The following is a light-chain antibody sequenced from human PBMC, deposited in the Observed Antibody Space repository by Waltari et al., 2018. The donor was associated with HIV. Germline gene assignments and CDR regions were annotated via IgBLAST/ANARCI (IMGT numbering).Light chain of an antibody. Sequence: SSEVTQDPAVSVALGQTVRITCQGDSLRSYSARWYQQKPGQAPILFIYGKNNRPSGIPDRFSGSSSVNTASLTITAAQAEDEADYYCNSLDNSGVLVVFGGGTKLTVL. V-gene: IGLV3-19*01. CDR2: GKN. CDR3: NSLDNSGVLVV. CDR1: SLRSYS. J-gene: IGLJ2*01.